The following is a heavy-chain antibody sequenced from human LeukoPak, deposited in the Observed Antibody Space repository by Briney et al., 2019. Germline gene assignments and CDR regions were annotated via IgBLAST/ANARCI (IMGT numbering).Heavy chain of an antibody. D-gene: IGHD2-21*02. Sequence: ASVKVSCKASGYTFTCYYVHWVRQAPGQGLEWMGRINPNSGDTNYAQKFQGRVTMTRDTSISTAYMELSRLRSDDTAVYYCARDYCGGDCFPDYWGQGTLVTASS. V-gene: IGHV1-2*06. CDR3: ARDYCGGDCFPDY. J-gene: IGHJ4*02. CDR2: INPNSGDT. CDR1: GYTFTCYY.